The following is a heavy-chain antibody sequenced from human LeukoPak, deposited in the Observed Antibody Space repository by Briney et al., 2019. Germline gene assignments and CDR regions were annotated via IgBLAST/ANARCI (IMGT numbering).Heavy chain of an antibody. V-gene: IGHV1-18*01. CDR2: ISGYNGNR. CDR1: DYAFFSFG. J-gene: IGHJ4*02. D-gene: IGHD3-3*01. CDR3: ARVAVFFGVDPEQNHLDT. Sequence: GASVKVSCKASDYAFFSFGISWVRQAPGQGLEWMGWISGYNGNRKIAQNFQGRISLTTDSSTRTAYMELGSLRSDDTAVYYCARVAVFFGVDPEQNHLDTWGQGTLVTVSS.